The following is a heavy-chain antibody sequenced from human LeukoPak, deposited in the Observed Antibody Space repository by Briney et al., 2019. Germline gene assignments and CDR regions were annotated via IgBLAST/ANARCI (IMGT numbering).Heavy chain of an antibody. D-gene: IGHD5-24*01. Sequence: GMSLRLSCAASGVTLSPYGMHWVRQAPGKGLEWVAVISYEGGTQYYADSVKGRFTISRDNSKNTLYLQMNSLRAEDTAVYYCATEGGSLEKINYWGQGTLVTVSS. J-gene: IGHJ4*02. CDR2: ISYEGGTQ. V-gene: IGHV3-30*03. CDR1: GVTLSPYG. CDR3: ATEGGSLEKINY.